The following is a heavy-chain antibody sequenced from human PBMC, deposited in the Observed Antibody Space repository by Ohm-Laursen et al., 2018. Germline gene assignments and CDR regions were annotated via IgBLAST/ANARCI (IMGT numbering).Heavy chain of an antibody. V-gene: IGHV3-48*01. CDR1: GFTFSSYS. CDR2: ISSSSSTI. CDR3: AREGGSCTYYYYYYGMDV. J-gene: IGHJ6*02. Sequence: SLRLSCAASGFTFSSYSMNWVRQAPGKGLEWVSYISSSSSTIYYADSVKGRFTISRDNAKNSLYLQMNSLRAEDTAVYYCAREGGSCTYYYYYYGMDVWGQGTTVTVSS. D-gene: IGHD2-15*01.